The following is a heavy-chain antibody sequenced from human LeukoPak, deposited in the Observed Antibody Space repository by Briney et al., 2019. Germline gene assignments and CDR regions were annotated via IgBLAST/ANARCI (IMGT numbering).Heavy chain of an antibody. J-gene: IGHJ4*02. V-gene: IGHV3-21*01. Sequence: GGSLRLSCAASGFTFSSYSMNWVRQAPGKGLEWVSGITSNSDYLYYADSMKGRFTISRDNAKNSLYLQMNSLRAEDTAVYYCARGLPAAVDPTDYWGQGTLVTVSS. CDR3: ARGLPAAVDPTDY. D-gene: IGHD2-2*01. CDR1: GFTFSSYS. CDR2: ITSNSDYL.